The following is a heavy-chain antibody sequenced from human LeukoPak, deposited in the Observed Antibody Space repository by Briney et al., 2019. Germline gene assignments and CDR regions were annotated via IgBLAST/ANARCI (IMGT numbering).Heavy chain of an antibody. CDR1: VYTFSGYY. J-gene: IGHJ6*03. V-gene: IGHV7-4-1*02. Sequence: ASVKVSCKASVYTFSGYYMHWVRQAPGQGLEWMGWINANTGNPPYAQGFTGRFVFSLDTSVSTAYLQISSLKAEDTAVYYCARTIAVAGYMDVWGKGTTVTVSS. CDR3: ARTIAVAGYMDV. CDR2: INANTGNP. D-gene: IGHD6-19*01.